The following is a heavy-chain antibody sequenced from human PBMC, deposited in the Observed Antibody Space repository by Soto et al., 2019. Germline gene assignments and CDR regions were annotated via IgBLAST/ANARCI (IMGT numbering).Heavy chain of an antibody. V-gene: IGHV1-24*01. CDR3: ATRLPALRADTFFDY. CDR2: FDPEDGET. D-gene: IGHD5-12*01. Sequence: ASVKVSCKVSGYTLTELSMHWVRQAPGKGLEWMGGFDPEDGETIYAQKFQGRVTMTEDTSTDTAYMELSSLRSEDTAVYYCATRLPALRADTFFDYWGQGTLVTVSS. CDR1: GYTLTELS. J-gene: IGHJ4*02.